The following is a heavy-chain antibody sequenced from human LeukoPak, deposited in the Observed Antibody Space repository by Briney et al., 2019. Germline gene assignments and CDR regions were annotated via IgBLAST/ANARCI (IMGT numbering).Heavy chain of an antibody. Sequence: PSETLSLTCTVSGDSISSYYWSWIRQPPGKGLEWIGSISYSATTNYNPSLKSRVTISVDTSKNQFSLKLSSVTAADTAVYYCARGAIVATRFDYWGQGTLVTVPS. J-gene: IGHJ4*02. V-gene: IGHV4-59*08. CDR1: GDSISSYY. CDR2: ISYSATT. D-gene: IGHD5-12*01. CDR3: ARGAIVATRFDY.